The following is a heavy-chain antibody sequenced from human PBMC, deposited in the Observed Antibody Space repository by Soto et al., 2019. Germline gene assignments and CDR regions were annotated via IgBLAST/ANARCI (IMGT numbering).Heavy chain of an antibody. CDR1: GGAFSSYT. CDR2: IIPILGIA. V-gene: IGHV1-69*04. Sequence: SVKVSCKASGGAFSSYTISCVRQAPGQGLEWMGRIIPILGIANYAQKFQGRVTITADKSTSTAYMELSSLGSEDTAVYYWARDPPRTPEPAVGLDTSWRQGTLVTVSS. D-gene: IGHD5-18*01. J-gene: IGHJ5*02. CDR3: ARDPPRTPEPAVGLDTS.